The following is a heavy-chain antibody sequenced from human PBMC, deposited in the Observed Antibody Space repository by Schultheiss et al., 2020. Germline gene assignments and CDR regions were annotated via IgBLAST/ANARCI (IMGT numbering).Heavy chain of an antibody. V-gene: IGHV3-74*01. CDR3: ASLSSGWSPYGMDV. CDR2: INSDGSST. D-gene: IGHD6-19*01. Sequence: GGSLRLSCAASGFTFSSYWMHWVRQAPGKGLVWVSRINSDGSSTSYADSVKGRFTISRDNAKNTLYLQMNSLRAEDTAVYYCASLSSGWSPYGMDVWGQGTTVTVSS. CDR1: GFTFSSYW. J-gene: IGHJ6*02.